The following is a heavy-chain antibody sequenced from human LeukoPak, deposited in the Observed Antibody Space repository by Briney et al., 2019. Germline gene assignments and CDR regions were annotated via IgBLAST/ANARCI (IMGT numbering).Heavy chain of an antibody. CDR3: AKGRRPGRDSKSVRVTDY. Sequence: GGSLRLSCAVSGFTFSNYAMHWVRQAPGKGLEWVAFISYDGSNKYYAHSVEGRFNISRDNSKNSLYLQMNSLRTEDTALYYCAKGRRPGRDSKSVRVTDYWGQGTLVTVSS. CDR2: ISYDGSNK. J-gene: IGHJ4*02. V-gene: IGHV3-30-3*01. CDR1: GFTFSNYA. D-gene: IGHD5-18*01.